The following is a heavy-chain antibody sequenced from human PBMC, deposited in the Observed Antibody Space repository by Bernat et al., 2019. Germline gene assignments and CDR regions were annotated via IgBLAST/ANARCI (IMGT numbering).Heavy chain of an antibody. J-gene: IGHJ4*02. D-gene: IGHD3-22*01. CDR1: GFSFSSYA. CDR3: ARDKSDYYDSSGYLSY. CDR2: ISYDGSNK. V-gene: IGHV3-30-3*01. Sequence: QVRLVESGGGVVQPGRSLRLSCAASGFSFSSYAMYWVRQAPGKGLEWVAVISYDGSNKYYADSVKGRFTISRDSSKNTVYLQMNTLRADDTAVYYCARDKSDYYDSSGYLSYWGQGSLVTVSS.